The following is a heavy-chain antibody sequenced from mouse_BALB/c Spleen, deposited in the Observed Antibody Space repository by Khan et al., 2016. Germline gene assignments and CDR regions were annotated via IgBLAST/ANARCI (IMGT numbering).Heavy chain of an antibody. V-gene: IGHV1-87*01. CDR1: GYTFTSYW. CDR3: ASYYGSSYDYFDY. Sequence: VQLQESGAELARPGASVKLSCKASGYTFTSYWMQWVKQRPGQGLEWIGAIYPGDGDTRYTQKFKGKATLTADKSSSTAYMQLSSLASEDSAVCYSASYYGSSYDYFDYWGQGTTLTVSS. CDR2: IYPGDGDT. D-gene: IGHD1-1*01. J-gene: IGHJ2*01.